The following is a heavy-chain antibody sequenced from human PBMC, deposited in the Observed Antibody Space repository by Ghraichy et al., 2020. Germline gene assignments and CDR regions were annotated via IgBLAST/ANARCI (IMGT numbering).Heavy chain of an antibody. V-gene: IGHV1-24*01. Sequence: ASVKVSCKVSGYTLTELSMHWVRQAPGKGLEWMGGFDPEDGETIYAQKFQGRVTMTEDTSTDTAYMELSSLRSEDTAVYYCATTLRSLDYYDSSGEFDYWGQGTLVTVSS. D-gene: IGHD3-22*01. J-gene: IGHJ4*02. CDR3: ATTLRSLDYYDSSGEFDY. CDR2: FDPEDGET. CDR1: GYTLTELS.